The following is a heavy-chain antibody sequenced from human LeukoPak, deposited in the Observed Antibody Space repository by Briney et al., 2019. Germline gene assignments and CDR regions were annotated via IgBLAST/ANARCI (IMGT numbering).Heavy chain of an antibody. CDR3: ARDRRLRSSRYSYYYIDV. V-gene: IGHV3-7*01. CDR2: IKQDGSEK. Sequence: QPGGSLRLSCESSGFIFSNFWMNWVRQAPGKGLEWVANIKQDGSEKYYVDSVKGRFTISRDNAKNSLYLQMNSLRAEDTAVYYCARDRRLRSSRYSYYYIDVWGKGTTVTVSS. CDR1: GFIFSNFW. J-gene: IGHJ6*03. D-gene: IGHD5/OR15-5a*01.